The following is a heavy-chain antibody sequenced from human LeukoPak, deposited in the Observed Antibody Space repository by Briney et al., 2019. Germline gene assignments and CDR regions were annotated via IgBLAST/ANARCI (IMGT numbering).Heavy chain of an antibody. V-gene: IGHV6-1*01. CDR3: ARDQGYCSAGSCYHFDC. CDR2: TYYRSKWYN. CDR1: GDSVSSNSAA. J-gene: IGHJ4*02. Sequence: SQTLSLTCAIPGDSVSSNSAAWNWIRQSPSRGLEWLGRTYYRSKWYNDYAVSVKSRITINPDTSKNQFSLQLNSVTPEDTAVYYCARDQGYCSAGSCYHFDCWGQGTLVTVSS. D-gene: IGHD2-15*01.